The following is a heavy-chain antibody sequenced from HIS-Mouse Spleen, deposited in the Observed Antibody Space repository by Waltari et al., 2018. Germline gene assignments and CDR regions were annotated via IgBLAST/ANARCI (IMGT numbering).Heavy chain of an antibody. V-gene: IGHV4-39*07. D-gene: IGHD6-13*01. J-gene: IGHJ2*01. CDR2: IYYSGST. CDR1: GGSISSSSYY. CDR3: AREIPYSSSWYDWYFDL. Sequence: QLQLQESGPGLVKPSETLSLTCTVSGGSISSSSYYWGWYRQHPGKGLEWIGSIYYSGSTYYNPSLKSRVTISVDTSKNQFSLKLSSVTAADTAVYYCAREIPYSSSWYDWYFDLWGRGTLVTVSS.